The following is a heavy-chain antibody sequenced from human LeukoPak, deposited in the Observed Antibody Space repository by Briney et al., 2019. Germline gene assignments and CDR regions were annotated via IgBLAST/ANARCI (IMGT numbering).Heavy chain of an antibody. CDR3: ARGAQIDHSSPSI. D-gene: IGHD6-6*01. CDR1: GGTFSSFA. CDR2: IIPIFGTA. Sequence: SVTVSCKASGGTFSSFAISWVRQAPGQGLEWMGGIIPIFGTANYAQKFQGRVTITADESTSTAYMELSSLRSEDTAVYYCARGAQIDHSSPSIWGQGTMVTVSS. J-gene: IGHJ3*02. V-gene: IGHV1-69*13.